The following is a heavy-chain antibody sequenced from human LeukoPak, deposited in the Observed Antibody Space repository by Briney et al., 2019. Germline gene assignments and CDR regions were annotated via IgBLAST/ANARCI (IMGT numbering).Heavy chain of an antibody. CDR2: INPNSGGT. Sequence: ASVNVSCKASGYTFTGYYMHWVRQAPGQGLEWMGWINPNSGGTNYAQKFPVRVTITRDTSISTAYMELSRLRSDDTGAYYCVKDHYDFWSGYQDNWFDPWGQGTLVTVSS. CDR1: GYTFTGYY. V-gene: IGHV1-2*02. J-gene: IGHJ5*02. CDR3: VKDHYDFWSGYQDNWFDP. D-gene: IGHD3-3*01.